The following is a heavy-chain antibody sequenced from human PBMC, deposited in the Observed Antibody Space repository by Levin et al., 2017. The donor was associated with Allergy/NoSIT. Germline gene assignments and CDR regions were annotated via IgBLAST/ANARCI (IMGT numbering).Heavy chain of an antibody. Sequence: PGGSLRLSCAASGFTFSSYAMHWVRQAPGKGLEWVAVISYDGSNKYYADSVKGRFTISRDNSKNTLYLQMNSLRAEDTAVYYCARGGVQLGDYWGQGTLVTVSS. J-gene: IGHJ4*02. CDR3: ARGGVQLGDY. V-gene: IGHV3-30-3*01. D-gene: IGHD1-1*01. CDR2: ISYDGSNK. CDR1: GFTFSSYA.